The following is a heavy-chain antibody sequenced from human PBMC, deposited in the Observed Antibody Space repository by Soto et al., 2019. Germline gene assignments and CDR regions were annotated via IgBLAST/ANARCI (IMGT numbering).Heavy chain of an antibody. Sequence: PGGFLRLSCAASGFIFSDYLMAWVRQAPGKRLKWVANIKEDGSRKYYMESAKGRITISRDNAKNSLFLQMNSLRVEDTAVYYCVSFEAIGSWGQGTLVTVSS. V-gene: IGHV3-7*01. CDR3: VSFEAIGS. J-gene: IGHJ4*02. CDR2: IKEDGSRK. CDR1: GFIFSDYL.